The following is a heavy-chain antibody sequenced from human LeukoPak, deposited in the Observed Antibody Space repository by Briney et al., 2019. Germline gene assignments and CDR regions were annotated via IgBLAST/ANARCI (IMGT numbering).Heavy chain of an antibody. CDR2: IYYSGST. V-gene: IGHV4-31*03. D-gene: IGHD2-2*01. CDR1: GGSISSGGYY. Sequence: SETLSLTCTVSGGSISSGGYYWSWIRQHPGKGLEWIGYIYYSGSTYYNPSLKSRVTISVDTSKNQFSLKLSSVTAADTAVYYCARGVGVPAAIGRAFDIWGQGTMVTVSS. J-gene: IGHJ3*02. CDR3: ARGVGVPAAIGRAFDI.